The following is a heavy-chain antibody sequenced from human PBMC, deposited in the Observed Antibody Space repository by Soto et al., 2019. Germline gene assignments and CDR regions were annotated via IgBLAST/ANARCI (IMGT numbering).Heavy chain of an antibody. CDR1: GDSISSSNNY. CDR3: ASGRGYSYGLDP. V-gene: IGHV4-30-4*01. Sequence: QVQLQESGPGLVKPSQTLSLTCTVSGDSISSSNNYWSWIRQPPGEGLEWIGFISYSGTTSYSPSLKSRLXXXLXXSKNQFSLSLSSVTAADTAVYYCASGRGYSYGLDPWGQGTLVTVSS. CDR2: ISYSGTT. D-gene: IGHD5-18*01. J-gene: IGHJ5*02.